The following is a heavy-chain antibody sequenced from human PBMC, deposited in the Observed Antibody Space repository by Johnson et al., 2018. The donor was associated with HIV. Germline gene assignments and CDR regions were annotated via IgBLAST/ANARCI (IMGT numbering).Heavy chain of an antibody. CDR2: ISYDGSNK. Sequence: QVQLVESGGGVVQPGRSLRLSCAASGFTFSSYAMHWVRQAPGKGLEWVAVISYDGSNKYYADSVKGRFTISRDNSKNTLYLQMNSLRAEDTAVYYCARRYSSSPDAFDIWGQGTMVTVSS. J-gene: IGHJ3*02. CDR1: GFTFSSYA. V-gene: IGHV3-30*04. CDR3: ARRYSSSPDAFDI. D-gene: IGHD6-6*01.